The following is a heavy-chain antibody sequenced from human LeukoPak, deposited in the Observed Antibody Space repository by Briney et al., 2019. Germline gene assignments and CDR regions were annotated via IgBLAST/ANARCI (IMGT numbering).Heavy chain of an antibody. CDR3: ARAGGYRPVAADRDY. CDR2: IHHSGGT. J-gene: IGHJ4*02. V-gene: IGHV4-59*01. D-gene: IGHD2-2*01. CDR1: GGSISSND. Sequence: SETLSLTRAVSGGSISSNDWSWIRQPPGKGLEWIGDIHHSGGTNYNPSLKSRVTISVDTSKNQFSLKLNSVTAADTAVYYCARAGGYRPVAADRDYWGQGTLVTVSS.